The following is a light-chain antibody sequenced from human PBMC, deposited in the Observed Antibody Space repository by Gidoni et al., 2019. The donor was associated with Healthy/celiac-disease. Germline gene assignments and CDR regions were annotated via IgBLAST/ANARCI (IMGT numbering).Light chain of an antibody. CDR3: QQYNSYSRG. J-gene: IGKJ1*01. CDR1: QSISSW. Sequence: DIQMTHSPSTLSASVGDRVTITCRASQSISSWLAWYQQKPGKAPKLLIYKASSLESGVPSRFSGSGSGTEFTLTISSLQPDDFATYYCQQYNSYSRGFGQGTKVEIK. V-gene: IGKV1-5*03. CDR2: KAS.